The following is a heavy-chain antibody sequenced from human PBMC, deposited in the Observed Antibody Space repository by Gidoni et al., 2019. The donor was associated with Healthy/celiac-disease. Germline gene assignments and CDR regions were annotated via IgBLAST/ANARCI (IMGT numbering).Heavy chain of an antibody. Sequence: EVQLVESGGGLVKPGGSLRLSYTASGFTFSSYSMNCVRQAPGKGLEWVSSISSSSSYIYYADSVKGRFTISRDNAKNSLYLQMNSLRAEDTAVYYCASESSQGLFFDYWGQGTLVTVSS. D-gene: IGHD2-2*01. CDR2: ISSSSSYI. CDR1: GFTFSSYS. J-gene: IGHJ4*02. CDR3: ASESSQGLFFDY. V-gene: IGHV3-21*01.